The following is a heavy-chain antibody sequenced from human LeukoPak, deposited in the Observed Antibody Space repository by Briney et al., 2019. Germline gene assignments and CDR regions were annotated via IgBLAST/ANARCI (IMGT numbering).Heavy chain of an antibody. D-gene: IGHD5-18*01. CDR3: AKYSNSYGFPN. V-gene: IGHV4-59*08. J-gene: IGHJ4*02. Sequence: SETLSLTCTDSGGSISSYYWSWIRQPPGKGLEWIGYIYYTGSTNYNPSLKSRVTISVDTSKNQFSLKLSSVTAADTAVYYCAKYSNSYGFPNWGQGTLVTVSS. CDR2: IYYTGST. CDR1: GGSISSYY.